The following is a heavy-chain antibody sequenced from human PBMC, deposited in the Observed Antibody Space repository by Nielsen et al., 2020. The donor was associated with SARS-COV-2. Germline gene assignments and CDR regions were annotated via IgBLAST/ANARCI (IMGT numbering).Heavy chain of an antibody. J-gene: IGHJ4*02. CDR2: INHSGST. D-gene: IGHD3-22*01. Sequence: GSLRLSCAASGFTFSSYAMHWVRQPPGKGLEWIGEINHSGSTNYNPSLKSRVTMSVDTSKNQFSLKLRSVTAADTAVYYCARGIYKINMIVVVMTSASMYLDYWGQGTLVTVSS. V-gene: IGHV4-34*01. CDR3: ARGIYKINMIVVVMTSASMYLDY. CDR1: GFTFSSYA.